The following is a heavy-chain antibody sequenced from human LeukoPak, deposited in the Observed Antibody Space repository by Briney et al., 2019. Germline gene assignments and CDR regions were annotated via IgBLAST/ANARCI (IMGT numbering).Heavy chain of an antibody. V-gene: IGHV3-33*01. CDR1: GFTFSTYG. Sequence: GRSPRLSCAASGFTFSTYGMHWVRQAPGKGLEWVTVIWYDGSNKYYADSVKGRFTISRDNSKNTLYLQMNSLRAEDTAVYYCARQRYPYSSSWTPKGTNWFDAWGQGTLVTVSS. CDR2: IWYDGSNK. J-gene: IGHJ5*02. CDR3: ARQRYPYSSSWTPKGTNWFDA. D-gene: IGHD6-13*01.